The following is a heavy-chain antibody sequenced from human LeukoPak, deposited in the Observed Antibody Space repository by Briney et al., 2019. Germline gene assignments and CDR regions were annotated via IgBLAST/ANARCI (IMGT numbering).Heavy chain of an antibody. CDR2: INHSGST. J-gene: IGHJ4*02. V-gene: IGHV4-34*01. Sequence: SETLSLTCAVYGGSFSGYYWSWIRQPPGKGLDWIGEINHSGSTNYNPSLKSRVTISVDTSKNQFSLKLSSVTAADTAVYYCARGLTHYYGSGSYPPRYWGQGTVVTVSS. CDR1: GGSFSGYY. D-gene: IGHD3-10*01. CDR3: ARGLTHYYGSGSYPPRY.